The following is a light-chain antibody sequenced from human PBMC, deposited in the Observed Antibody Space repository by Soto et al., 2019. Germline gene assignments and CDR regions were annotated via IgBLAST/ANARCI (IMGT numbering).Light chain of an antibody. CDR1: SSDVGGYNF. Sequence: QSALTQPPSASGSPGQSVTISCTGTSSDVGGYNFVSWYQHHPGTAPKLMIYEVTKQPSGVPDRFSGSKSGNTASLTVSGLQAEDEAHYYCSSYAGSNNYVFGTGTKLTVL. CDR2: EVT. V-gene: IGLV2-8*01. CDR3: SSYAGSNNYV. J-gene: IGLJ1*01.